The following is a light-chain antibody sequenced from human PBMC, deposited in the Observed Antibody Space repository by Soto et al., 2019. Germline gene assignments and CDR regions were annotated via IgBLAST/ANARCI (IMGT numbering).Light chain of an antibody. CDR3: QQRSNWHCT. Sequence: EIVLTQSPATLSLSPGERATLSCRASQSVSNFLAWYQQQHRQAPRLLISDASNRATGIPGRFSGSGSGTDFSITISSLEPEDFAVYYCQQRSNWHCTFGEGTKVEIK. CDR2: DAS. V-gene: IGKV3D-11*02. J-gene: IGKJ1*01. CDR1: QSVSNF.